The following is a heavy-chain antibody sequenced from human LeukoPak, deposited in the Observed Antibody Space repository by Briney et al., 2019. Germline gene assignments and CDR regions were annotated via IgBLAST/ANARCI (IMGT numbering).Heavy chain of an antibody. CDR3: ARSGGTSFSSPFDY. V-gene: IGHV4-61*08. CDR2: IYHSGST. CDR1: GGSISSGGYY. Sequence: PSETLSLTCTVSGGSISSGGYYWSWIRQPPGKGLEWIGYIYHSGSTYYNPSLKSRVTISVDRSKNQFSLKLSSVTAADTAVYYCARSGGTSFSSPFDYWGQGTLVTVSS. D-gene: IGHD2-15*01. J-gene: IGHJ4*02.